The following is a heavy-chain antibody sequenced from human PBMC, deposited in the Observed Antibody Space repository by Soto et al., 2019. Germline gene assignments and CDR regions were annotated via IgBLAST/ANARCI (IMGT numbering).Heavy chain of an antibody. J-gene: IGHJ6*02. V-gene: IGHV4-59*01. Sequence: SETLSLTCTVSGGSISSYYWSWIRQPLGKGLEWIVYIYYSGSTNYNPSLKSRVTISVDTSKNQFSLKLSSVTAADTAVYYCARNHCQYYDFWSGYYKPCGYYYGMDVWGQGTAVT. D-gene: IGHD3-3*01. CDR3: ARNHCQYYDFWSGYYKPCGYYYGMDV. CDR2: IYYSGST. CDR1: GGSISSYY.